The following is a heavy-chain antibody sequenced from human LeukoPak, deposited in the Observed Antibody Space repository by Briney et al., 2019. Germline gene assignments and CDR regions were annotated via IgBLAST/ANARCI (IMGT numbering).Heavy chain of an antibody. CDR1: GGTFSSYA. CDR2: IIPIFGTA. D-gene: IGHD1-7*01. CDR3: ARELELMYYFDY. Sequence: ASVKVSCKASGGTFSSYAISWVRQAPGQGLEWMGGIIPIFGTANYAQKFQGRGTITADKSTSTAYMELSSLRSEDTAVYYCARELELMYYFDYWGQGTLATVSS. V-gene: IGHV1-69*06. J-gene: IGHJ4*02.